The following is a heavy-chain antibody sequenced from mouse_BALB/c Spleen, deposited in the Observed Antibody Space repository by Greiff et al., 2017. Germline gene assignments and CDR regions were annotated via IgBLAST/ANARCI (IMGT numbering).Heavy chain of an antibody. V-gene: IGHV1-54*01. CDR1: GYAFTNYL. Sequence: QVQLQQSGAELVRPGTSVKVSCKASGYAFTNYLIEWVNQRPGQGLEWIGVINPGSGGTNYNEKFKGKATLTADKSSSTAYMQLSSLTSDDSAVYFCARSGDYRYEAWFAYWGQGTLVTVSA. D-gene: IGHD2-14*01. J-gene: IGHJ3*01. CDR2: INPGSGGT. CDR3: ARSGDYRYEAWFAY.